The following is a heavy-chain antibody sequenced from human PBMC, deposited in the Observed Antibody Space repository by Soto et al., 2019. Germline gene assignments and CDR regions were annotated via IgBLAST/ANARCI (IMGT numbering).Heavy chain of an antibody. J-gene: IGHJ5*02. Sequence: ASVKLSCKASGYTFTGYYMHWVRQAPGQRLEWMGWINPNNGNTEYAQKFQGRVTITRDTSTSTAYLELSGLRSEDTAVYYCARDGYYGSGTYNWFDPWGQGAQVTVSS. CDR3: ARDGYYGSGTYNWFDP. CDR1: GYTFTGYY. CDR2: INPNNGNT. D-gene: IGHD3-10*01. V-gene: IGHV1-2*02.